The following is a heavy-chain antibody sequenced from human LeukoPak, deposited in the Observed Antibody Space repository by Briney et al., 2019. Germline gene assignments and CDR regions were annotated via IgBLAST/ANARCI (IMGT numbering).Heavy chain of an antibody. Sequence: PGGSLRLSCAASGFTFSSYSMNGVRQAPGKGLEWVSSISSSSSYIYYAASVKAPFTISRDNAKNSLYLQMNSLRAEDTAVYYCARDKVVAAKASDYWGQGTLVTVSS. CDR2: ISSSSSYI. D-gene: IGHD2-15*01. CDR3: ARDKVVAAKASDY. J-gene: IGHJ4*02. V-gene: IGHV3-21*01. CDR1: GFTFSSYS.